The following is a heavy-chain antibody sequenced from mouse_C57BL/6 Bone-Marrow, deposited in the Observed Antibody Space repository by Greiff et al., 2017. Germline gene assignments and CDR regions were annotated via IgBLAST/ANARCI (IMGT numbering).Heavy chain of an antibody. CDR3: AGYYYGRGDY. CDR2: ISSGGSYT. CDR1: GFTFSSYG. Sequence: EVQLVESGGGLVKPGGSLKLSCAASGFTFSSYGMSWVRQTPDKRLEWVATISSGGSYTYYPDSVKGRFTISRDNAKNTLYLQMSSLKSEDTAMYYCAGYYYGRGDYWGQGTSVTVSS. J-gene: IGHJ4*01. V-gene: IGHV5-6*01. D-gene: IGHD1-1*01.